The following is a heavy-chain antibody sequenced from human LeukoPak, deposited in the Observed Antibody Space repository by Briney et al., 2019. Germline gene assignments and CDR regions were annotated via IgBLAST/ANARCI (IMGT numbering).Heavy chain of an antibody. CDR1: RGSISLYH. CDR3: ARGDFSGGYCYDY. V-gene: IGHV4-59*01. Sequence: SETLSLTCTVSRGSISLYHWSWIRQPPGKGLEWIGHIYYSGSTNYNPSLKSRVTISIDTSKNQFSLKLSSVTAADTAVYYCARGDFSGGYCYDYWGQGMEVTISS. D-gene: IGHD2-15*01. J-gene: IGHJ4*02. CDR2: IYYSGST.